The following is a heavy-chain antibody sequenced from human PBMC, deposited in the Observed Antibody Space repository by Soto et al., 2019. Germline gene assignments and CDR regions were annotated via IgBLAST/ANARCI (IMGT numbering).Heavy chain of an antibody. J-gene: IGHJ2*01. V-gene: IGHV5-51*01. CDR1: GYSFTKYR. CDR3: ARPGSGSVMHNCFFEL. CDR2: IYPGDSDT. D-gene: IGHD6-19*01. Sequence: GESLKISCKASGYSFTKYRISWVRPLPGKGLEWMGIIYPGDSDTRYGPSLQGQVTISLDKSFTTAYLQWRNLKASDNAMYYCARPGSGSVMHNCFFELWGRGTLVTVSS.